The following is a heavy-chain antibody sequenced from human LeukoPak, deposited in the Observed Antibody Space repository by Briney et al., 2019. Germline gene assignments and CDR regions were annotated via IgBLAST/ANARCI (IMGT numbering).Heavy chain of an antibody. CDR3: ARGASNWNFDYYGMDV. Sequence: GGSLRLSCAVSGFRDFTFSSYEMNWVRQAPGKGLEWVSYISSSGSTIYYADSVKGRFTISRDNAKNSLYVQMNSLRAGDTAVYYCARGASNWNFDYYGMDVWGQGTTVTVSS. CDR2: ISSSGSTI. D-gene: IGHD1-1*01. J-gene: IGHJ6*02. CDR1: GFRDFTFSSYE. V-gene: IGHV3-48*03.